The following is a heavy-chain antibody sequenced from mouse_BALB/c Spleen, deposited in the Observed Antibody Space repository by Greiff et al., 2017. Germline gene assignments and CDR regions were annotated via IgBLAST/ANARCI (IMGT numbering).Heavy chain of an antibody. V-gene: IGHV3-6*02. D-gene: IGHD1-1*01. J-gene: IGHJ2*01. Sequence: EVQRVESGPGLVKPSQSLSLTCSVTGYSITSGYYWNWIRQFPGNKLEWMGYISYDGSNNYNPSLKNRISITRDTSKNQFFLKLNSVTTEDTATYYCAREDYGYFDYWGQGTTLTVSS. CDR1: GYSITSGYY. CDR3: AREDYGYFDY. CDR2: ISYDGSN.